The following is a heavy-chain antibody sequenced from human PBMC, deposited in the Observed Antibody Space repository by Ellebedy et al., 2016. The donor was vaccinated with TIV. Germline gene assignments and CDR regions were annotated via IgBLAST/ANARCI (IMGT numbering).Heavy chain of an antibody. Sequence: SETLSLTXNVPGGPISGTHTSYYWGWIRQPPGKGLEWIGSIYDSGRTHYNPSLKSRVTISVDTSKNQFSLKLSSVTAADTAVYYCARYRSGIVVVPAHYGMDVWGQGTTVTVSS. CDR2: IYDSGRT. CDR1: GGPISGTHTSYY. CDR3: ARYRSGIVVVPAHYGMDV. J-gene: IGHJ6*02. D-gene: IGHD2-2*01. V-gene: IGHV4-39*01.